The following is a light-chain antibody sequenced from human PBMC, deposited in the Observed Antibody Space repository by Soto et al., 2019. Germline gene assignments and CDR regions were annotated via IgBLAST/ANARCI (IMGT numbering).Light chain of an antibody. CDR3: QQYGSSPPFT. Sequence: ELVLTQSPGTLSLSPGERATLSCRASQSVSSSYLAWYQQKPGQAPRLLIYGASSRATGIPDRFSGSGSGTDVTLTISRLEPEDFAVYYCQQYGSSPPFTFGPGTKVDIK. J-gene: IGKJ3*01. CDR2: GAS. V-gene: IGKV3-20*01. CDR1: QSVSSSY.